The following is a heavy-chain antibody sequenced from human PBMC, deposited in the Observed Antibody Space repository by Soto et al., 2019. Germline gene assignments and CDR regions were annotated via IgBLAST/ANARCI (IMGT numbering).Heavy chain of an antibody. Sequence: QVQLVQSGAEVKKPGASVKVSCKASGYTFITYGVSWVRQAPGQGLDWLGWISTYNGNTRYAEWLQGRVTMTTDTTPNTAYMELRNLRSDDTAVYYCARGPTDYYDNSANYFLDYWGQGTLVTVSS. CDR2: ISTYNGNT. J-gene: IGHJ4*02. V-gene: IGHV1-18*01. D-gene: IGHD3-22*01. CDR3: ARGPTDYYDNSANYFLDY. CDR1: GYTFITYG.